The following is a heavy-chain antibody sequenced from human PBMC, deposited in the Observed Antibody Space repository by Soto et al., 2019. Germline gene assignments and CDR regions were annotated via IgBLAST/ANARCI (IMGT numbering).Heavy chain of an antibody. D-gene: IGHD6-19*01. CDR3: ATRRRSGWYVRDY. Sequence: QVQLQQWGAGLLKPSETLSLTCAVYGGSFSGYYWSWIRQPPGKGLEWIGEINHSGSTNYNPSLKSRVTISVDTSKNQFSLKLSSVTAADTAVYYCATRRRSGWYVRDYWGQGTLVTVSS. CDR2: INHSGST. J-gene: IGHJ4*02. V-gene: IGHV4-34*01. CDR1: GGSFSGYY.